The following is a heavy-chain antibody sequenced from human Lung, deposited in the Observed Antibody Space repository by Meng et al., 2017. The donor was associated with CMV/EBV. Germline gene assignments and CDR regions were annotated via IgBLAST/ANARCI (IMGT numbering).Heavy chain of an antibody. D-gene: IGHD3-22*01. J-gene: IGHJ4*02. CDR3: TRVGTYYYDSSGYYLREEGYFDY. Sequence: SXKISXTASDFTFGDYAMSWVLQAPGKGLEWVGFIRSKAYGGTTEYAASVKGRFTISRDDSKSIAYLQMNSLKTEDTAVYYCTRVGTYYYDSSGYYLREEGYFDYWGQGTXVTVSS. V-gene: IGHV3-49*04. CDR1: DFTFGDYA. CDR2: IRSKAYGGTT.